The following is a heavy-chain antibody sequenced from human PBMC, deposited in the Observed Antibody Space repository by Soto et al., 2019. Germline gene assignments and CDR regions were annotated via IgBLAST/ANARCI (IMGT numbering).Heavy chain of an antibody. D-gene: IGHD6-6*01. CDR2: IFIGGTT. V-gene: IGHV3-53*01. CDR1: GFTVSSSQ. Sequence: GGSLRLSCAASGFTVSSSQMTWVRQAPGKALEWVSVIFIGGTTQYAVSVKGRFTISRDYSKNTVYLQMNSLRAADTAIYYCARDRHNNFFDPWGQGTLVTVSS. J-gene: IGHJ5*02. CDR3: ARDRHNNFFDP.